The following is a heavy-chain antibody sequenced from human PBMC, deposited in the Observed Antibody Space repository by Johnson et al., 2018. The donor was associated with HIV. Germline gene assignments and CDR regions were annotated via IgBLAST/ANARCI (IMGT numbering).Heavy chain of an antibody. CDR1: GFTFSS. D-gene: IGHD4-23*01. CDR2: ISYDGGTE. J-gene: IGHJ3*01. CDR3: SKTYYGGNDDAFEL. Sequence: QVQLVESGGGVVQPGRSLRLSCAASGFTFSSMHWDRQAPGKGLEWVAFISYDGGTESYADSVKGRFTVSRDNSKNALFLQMNNLGPEDAGIYFCSKTYYGGNDDAFELWGQGTMVTVSS. V-gene: IGHV3-30*18.